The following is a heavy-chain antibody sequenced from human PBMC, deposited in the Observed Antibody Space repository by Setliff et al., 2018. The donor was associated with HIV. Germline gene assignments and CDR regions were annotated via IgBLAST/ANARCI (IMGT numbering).Heavy chain of an antibody. CDR2: ISTTASHI. CDR1: GFSFSSYW. J-gene: IGHJ4*02. Sequence: KAGGSLRLSCAASGFSFSSYWMSWVRQAPGKGLEWISYISTTASHIYYADSVKGRFTISRDDAKNSLYLQMNSLRAEDTGLDYCAKDRDEKWGSSPTDFWGQGTLVTVSS. V-gene: IGHV3-21*05. D-gene: IGHD1-26*01. CDR3: AKDRDEKWGSSPTDF.